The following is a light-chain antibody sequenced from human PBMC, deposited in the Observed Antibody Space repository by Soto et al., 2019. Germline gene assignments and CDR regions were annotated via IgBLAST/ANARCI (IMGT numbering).Light chain of an antibody. CDR1: TRDIAGYNY. Sequence: QSALTQPASVSGSLGQSITISCTGTTRDIAGYNYISWYQQLPGKSPKLMIYQVTIRPSGISNRFSGSKSGNTASLTISGRQAEDDADYYFTSFSTYTSLYVFGTGPKLTV. V-gene: IGLV2-14*01. CDR2: QVT. J-gene: IGLJ1*01. CDR3: TSFSTYTSLYV.